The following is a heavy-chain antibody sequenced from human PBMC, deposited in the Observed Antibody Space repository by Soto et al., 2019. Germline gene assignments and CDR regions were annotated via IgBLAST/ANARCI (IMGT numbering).Heavy chain of an antibody. CDR2: IGSDSSPI. J-gene: IGHJ3*02. CDR1: GFTFSSYS. V-gene: IGHV3-48*01. Sequence: EVQLVESGGGLVQPGGSLRLSCAASGFTFSSYSMNWVRQAPGKGLEWLSDIGSDSSPIYYADSVKSRFTITRDNAKNSLDLQMNSLRAEDTAMYYCARDFSFAFDIWGHGALVTVSS. CDR3: ARDFSFAFDI.